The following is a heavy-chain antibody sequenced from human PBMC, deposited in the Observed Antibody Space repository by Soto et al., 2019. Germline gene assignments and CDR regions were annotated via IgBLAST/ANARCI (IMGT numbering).Heavy chain of an antibody. D-gene: IGHD2-2*01. J-gene: IGHJ4*02. CDR3: AREGSGDAYNAGGAMDY. V-gene: IGHV3-30*03. CDR1: GFSFSSYV. CDR2: LSYYERDK. Sequence: PGGSLRLSXGTSGFSFSSYVLHWVRQAPGKGLEWVAVLSYYERDKYYADSVKGRFTISRDNSKNTLYLQMNSLRAEDTAVYYCAREGSGDAYNAGGAMDYWGQGTLVTVSS.